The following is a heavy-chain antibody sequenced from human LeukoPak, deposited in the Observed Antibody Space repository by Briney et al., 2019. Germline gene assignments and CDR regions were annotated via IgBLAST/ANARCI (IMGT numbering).Heavy chain of an antibody. J-gene: IGHJ6*02. CDR1: GFTFSSYA. CDR2: ISGSGGST. V-gene: IGHV3-23*01. CDR3: AKGLETYQGYGMDV. D-gene: IGHD2-2*01. Sequence: GASLRLSCAASGFTFSSYAMSWVRQAPGKGLEWVSAISGSGGSTYYADSVKGRFTISRDNSKNTLYLQMNSLRAEDTAVYYCAKGLETYQGYGMDVWGQGTTVTVSS.